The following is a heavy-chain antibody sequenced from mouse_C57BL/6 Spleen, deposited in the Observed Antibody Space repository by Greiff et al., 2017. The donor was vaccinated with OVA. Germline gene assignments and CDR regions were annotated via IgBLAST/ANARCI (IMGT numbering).Heavy chain of an antibody. Sequence: VQLQQSGAELARPGASVKLSCKASGYTFTSYGISWVKQRTGQGLEWIGEIYPRSGNTYYNEKFQGKATLTADKSSSTAYMELRSLTSEDSAVYFCARFITTVEGWFAYWGQGTLVTVSA. J-gene: IGHJ3*01. D-gene: IGHD1-1*01. CDR3: ARFITTVEGWFAY. CDR2: IYPRSGNT. V-gene: IGHV1-81*01. CDR1: GYTFTSYG.